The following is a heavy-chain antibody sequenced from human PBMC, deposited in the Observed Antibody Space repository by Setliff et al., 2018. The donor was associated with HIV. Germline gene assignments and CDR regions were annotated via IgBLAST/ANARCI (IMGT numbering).Heavy chain of an antibody. CDR3: ARGLSFYDPGGFDY. V-gene: IGHV4-61*02. CDR2: ISTSGST. CDR1: GASISSGSYY. Sequence: PSETLSLTCTVSGASISSGSYYWTWIRQPAGKGLEWIGRISTSGSTNYNPSLKSRVTISVDTSKNQFSLKLSSVTAADTAVYYCARGLSFYDPGGFDYWGQGTLVTVSS. J-gene: IGHJ4*02. D-gene: IGHD3-22*01.